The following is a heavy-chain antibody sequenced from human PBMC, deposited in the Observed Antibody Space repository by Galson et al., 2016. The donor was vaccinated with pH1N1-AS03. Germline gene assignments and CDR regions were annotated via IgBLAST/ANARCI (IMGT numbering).Heavy chain of an antibody. V-gene: IGHV1-18*01. CDR1: GYTFTTYG. CDR3: VRESEISGVVFFNY. D-gene: IGHD3-3*01. Sequence: SCKASGYTFTTYGISWVRQAPGQGLEWMGWIGAYYGDTHFAHKFQERVTLTRDTSTATAYMELRNLRSDDTAVYYCVRESEISGVVFFNYWGQGTLVTVSS. J-gene: IGHJ4*02. CDR2: IGAYYGDT.